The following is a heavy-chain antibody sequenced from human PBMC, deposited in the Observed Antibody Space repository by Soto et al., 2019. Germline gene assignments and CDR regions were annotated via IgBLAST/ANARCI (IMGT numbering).Heavy chain of an antibody. J-gene: IGHJ4*02. D-gene: IGHD3-3*01. Sequence: EVQLLESGGGLVQPGGSLRLSCVASGFTFRSHAMSWVRQAPGKGLEWVSAIGGGGRDTYYAASVKGRFTISRDNSKNTLSLQMTSLRAEDTDVYYCAKDGVFYDVSQSRASWGYCGQGTLVTVSS. CDR3: AKDGVFYDVSQSRASWGY. CDR2: IGGGGRDT. V-gene: IGHV3-23*01. CDR1: GFTFRSHA.